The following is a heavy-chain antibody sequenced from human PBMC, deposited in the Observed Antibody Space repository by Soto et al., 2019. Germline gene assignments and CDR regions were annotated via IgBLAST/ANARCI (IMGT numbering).Heavy chain of an antibody. CDR2: IFHDGTA. Sequence: SETLSLTCAVSGVSLTSGNWWTWVRQSPTRGLEYIGEIFHDGTANYYPSFERRVAMSVDTSRNQFSLKLTSVTAADTAVYFCARLVYDTRLNYMYFDFWGPGSLVTVSS. D-gene: IGHD3-10*01. CDR3: ARLVYDTRLNYMYFDF. CDR1: GVSLTSGNW. V-gene: IGHV4-4*02. J-gene: IGHJ4*02.